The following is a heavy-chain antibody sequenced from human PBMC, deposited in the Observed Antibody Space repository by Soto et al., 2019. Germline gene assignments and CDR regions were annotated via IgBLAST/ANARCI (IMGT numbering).Heavy chain of an antibody. CDR2: INPTGGST. J-gene: IGHJ5*02. CDR3: ARGRLYRLSSGYNWSDP. CDR1: GYTFTTYY. Sequence: ASVKVSCKASGYTFTTYYMHWVRQAPGQGLEWMGIINPTGGSTNYAQKFQGRVTMTRDTSTSTVYMELSSLRSDDTAVYYCARGRLYRLSSGYNWSDPWGQGTLVTVSS. V-gene: IGHV1-46*03.